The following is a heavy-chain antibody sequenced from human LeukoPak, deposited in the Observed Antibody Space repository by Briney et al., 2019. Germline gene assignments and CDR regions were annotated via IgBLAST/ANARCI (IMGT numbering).Heavy chain of an antibody. J-gene: IGHJ4*02. CDR3: AISSSWYMDY. D-gene: IGHD6-13*01. CDR1: GGSISSSSYY. V-gene: IGHV4-39*01. Sequence: SETLSLTCTVSGGSISSSSYYWGWIRQPPGKGLEWIGSIYYSGSTYYNPSLKSRVTISVDTSKNQSSLKLSSVTAADTAVYYCAISSSWYMDYWGQGTLVTVSS. CDR2: IYYSGST.